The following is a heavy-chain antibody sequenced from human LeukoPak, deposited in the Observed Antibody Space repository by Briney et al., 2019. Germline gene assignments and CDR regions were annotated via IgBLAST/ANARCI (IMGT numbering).Heavy chain of an antibody. V-gene: IGHV3-30*02. D-gene: IGHD2-8*01. CDR2: IQFDGSSK. Sequence: GGSLRLSCAAPGFTFSNFGMHWVRQAPGKGLEWVAFIQFDGSSKYFADSVKGRFTVSRDNSKNTLYLQMNSLRGEDTAVYYCAKGLVFRENRYFDYWGQGTLVTVSS. J-gene: IGHJ4*02. CDR1: GFTFSNFG. CDR3: AKGLVFRENRYFDY.